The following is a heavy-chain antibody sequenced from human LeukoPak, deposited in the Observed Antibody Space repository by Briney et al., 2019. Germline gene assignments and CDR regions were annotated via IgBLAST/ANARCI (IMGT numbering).Heavy chain of an antibody. J-gene: IGHJ5*01. Sequence: QTGGSLRLSCAASGFTFYNYAMSWVRQAPGKGLEWVSALIDSGDTTYYADSVKGRFTISRDNSKTTLFLQMNSLTAEDTAIYYCVKEGGSFLTWFDSWGQGSLVTVSS. CDR1: GFTFYNYA. CDR3: VKEGGSFLTWFDS. D-gene: IGHD2-15*01. V-gene: IGHV3-23*01. CDR2: LIDSGDTT.